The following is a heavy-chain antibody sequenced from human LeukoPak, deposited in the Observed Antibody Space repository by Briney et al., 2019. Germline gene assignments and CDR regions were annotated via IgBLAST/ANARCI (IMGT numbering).Heavy chain of an antibody. CDR3: AKTIRGFTYGKFDY. CDR1: GFSFSSYG. CDR2: IRSDGSNK. D-gene: IGHD5-18*01. J-gene: IGHJ4*02. Sequence: GGSLRFSCAGSGFSFSSYGMHWVRQAPGKGLEWMAFIRSDGSNKYYADSVKGRFTISRDNSKNTLYLQMNSLRAEDTAVYYCAKTIRGFTYGKFDYWGQGTLVTVSS. V-gene: IGHV3-30*02.